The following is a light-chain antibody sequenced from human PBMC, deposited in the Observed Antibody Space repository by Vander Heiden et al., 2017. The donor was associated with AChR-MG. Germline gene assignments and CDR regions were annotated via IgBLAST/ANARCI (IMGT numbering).Light chain of an antibody. J-gene: IGKJ4*01. CDR1: QSVSSN. CDR3: QQYNNWPPVSLT. CDR2: GAS. Sequence: EIVMTQSPATLSVSPGERATLSCRASQSVSSNLAWYQQKPGQAPRLLIYGASTRATGIPARFSGSGSGTEFTLTISSLQSEDFAVYYCQQYNNWPPVSLTVGGGNKVEIK. V-gene: IGKV3-15*01.